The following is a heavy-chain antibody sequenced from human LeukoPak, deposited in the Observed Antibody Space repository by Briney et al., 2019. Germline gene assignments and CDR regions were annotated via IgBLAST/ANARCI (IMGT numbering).Heavy chain of an antibody. Sequence: GASVKVSCTASGYTFTSYGISWVRQAPGQGLEWMGWISAYNGNTNYAQKLQGRVTMTTDTSTSTAYMELRSLRSDDTAVYYCARDTIGSSGYYSNDAFDIWGQGTMVTVSS. CDR3: ARDTIGSSGYYSNDAFDI. CDR1: GYTFTSYG. CDR2: ISAYNGNT. V-gene: IGHV1-18*01. J-gene: IGHJ3*02. D-gene: IGHD3-22*01.